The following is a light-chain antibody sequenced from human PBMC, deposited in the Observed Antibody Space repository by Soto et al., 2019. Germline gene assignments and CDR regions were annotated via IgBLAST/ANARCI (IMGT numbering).Light chain of an antibody. J-gene: IGKJ4*01. CDR2: AAS. Sequence: AIRMTQSPSSFSASTGDRVTITCRASQGISSYLAWYQQKPGKAPKLLIYAASTLQSGVPSRFSGSGSATDFTLTIICLQSEDFATYYCQQYYSYPPTFGGGTKVEIK. CDR3: QQYYSYPPT. V-gene: IGKV1-8*01. CDR1: QGISSY.